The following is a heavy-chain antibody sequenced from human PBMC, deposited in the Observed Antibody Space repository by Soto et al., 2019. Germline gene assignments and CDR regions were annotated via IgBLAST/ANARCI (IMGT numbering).Heavy chain of an antibody. Sequence: GGSLRLSCAASGFTFSNAWMNWVRQAPGKGLEWVGRIKSKTDGGTTDYAAPVKGRFTISRDDSKNTLYLQMNSLKTEDTAVYYCTTYYEEETFGGVIVIPNDYWGQGTLVTVSS. CDR2: IKSKTDGGTT. CDR3: TTYYEEETFGGVIVIPNDY. D-gene: IGHD3-16*02. J-gene: IGHJ4*02. V-gene: IGHV3-15*07. CDR1: GFTFSNAW.